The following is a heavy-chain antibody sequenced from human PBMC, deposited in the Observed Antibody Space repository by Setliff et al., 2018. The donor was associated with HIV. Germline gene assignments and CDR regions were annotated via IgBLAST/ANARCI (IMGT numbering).Heavy chain of an antibody. CDR1: GGSISSSSYY. V-gene: IGHV4-39*01. CDR3: AGQGDGNNGYDAFDI. CDR2: IHYTGSK. J-gene: IGHJ3*02. D-gene: IGHD2-8*01. Sequence: SKTLSLTCTVSGGSISSSSYYWGWIRQPPGQGLEWIATIHYTGSKFHNPSLRSRLTISVDTTKNQVSLKLSSVTAADTAVYYCAGQGDGNNGYDAFDIWGQGTMVTVSS.